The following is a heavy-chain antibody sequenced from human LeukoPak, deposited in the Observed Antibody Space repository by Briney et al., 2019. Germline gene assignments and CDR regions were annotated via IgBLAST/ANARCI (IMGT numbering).Heavy chain of an antibody. V-gene: IGHV4-34*01. CDR2: INHSGST. CDR1: GGSFSGYY. D-gene: IGHD3-22*01. Sequence: SETLSLTCAVYGGSFSGYYWSWIRQPPGKGLEWIGEINHSGSTNYNPSLKSRVTISVDTSKNQFSLKLSSVTAADTAVYYCASHYYYDSSGYYLDYWGQGTLVTVSS. CDR3: ASHYYYDSSGYYLDY. J-gene: IGHJ4*02.